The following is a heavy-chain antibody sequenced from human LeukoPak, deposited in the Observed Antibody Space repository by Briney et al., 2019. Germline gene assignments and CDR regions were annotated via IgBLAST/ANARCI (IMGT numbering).Heavy chain of an antibody. V-gene: IGHV1-2*04. CDR1: GYTFTGYY. J-gene: IGHJ6*02. D-gene: IGHD3-10*01. CDR3: ARDKVRGWRFGELPIGGYYYYGMDV. Sequence: ASVKVSCKASGYTFTGYYMHWVRQAPGQGLEWMGWINPNSGGTNYAQKFQGWVTMTRDTSISTAYMELSRLRSDDTAVYYCARDKVRGWRFGELPIGGYYYYGMDVWGQGTTVTVSS. CDR2: INPNSGGT.